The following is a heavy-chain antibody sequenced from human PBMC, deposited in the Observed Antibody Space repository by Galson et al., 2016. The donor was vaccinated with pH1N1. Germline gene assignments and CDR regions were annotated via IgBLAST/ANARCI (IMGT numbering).Heavy chain of an antibody. CDR3: ASVGDGYNLV. J-gene: IGHJ4*01. Sequence: SVKVSCKASGYTFTDYYLHWVRQAPGQGLKWMGRINPKSGVTDFAQNFQGRVTMTRDTSINTAYMELRRLRFDDTAVYYCASVGDGYNLVWGHGTLVTVSS. D-gene: IGHD5-24*01. CDR1: GYTFTDYY. CDR2: INPKSGVT. V-gene: IGHV1-2*06.